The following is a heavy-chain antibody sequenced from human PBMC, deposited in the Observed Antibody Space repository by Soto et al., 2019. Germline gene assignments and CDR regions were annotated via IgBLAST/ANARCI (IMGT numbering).Heavy chain of an antibody. CDR1: GGSISSSSYY. J-gene: IGHJ5*02. V-gene: IGHV4-39*01. CDR2: IYYSGST. CDR3: ARQVRGYCSSTSCYNWFDP. D-gene: IGHD2-2*01. Sequence: SETLSLTCTVSGGSISSSSYYWGWIRQPPGKGLEWIGSIYYSGSTYYNPSLKSRVTISVDTSKNQFSLNLTSVTAADTAVYYCARQVRGYCSSTSCYNWFDPSGQGTLVTVSS.